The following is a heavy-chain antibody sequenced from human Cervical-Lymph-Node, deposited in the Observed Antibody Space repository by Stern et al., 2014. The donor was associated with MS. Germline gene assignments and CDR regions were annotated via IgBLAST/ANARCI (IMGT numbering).Heavy chain of an antibody. Sequence: VQLVESGAEVKKPGASVKVSCKASGYTFTSYYMHWVRQAPGHGLEWMGIINPSVGSTSSEQKFQGRVTMTRDTSTSTVYMELSSLRSEDTAVYYCARTYYDSSGYQGENYFDYWGQGTLVTVSS. CDR2: INPSVGST. V-gene: IGHV1-46*01. CDR3: ARTYYDSSGYQGENYFDY. CDR1: GYTFTSYY. J-gene: IGHJ4*02. D-gene: IGHD3-22*01.